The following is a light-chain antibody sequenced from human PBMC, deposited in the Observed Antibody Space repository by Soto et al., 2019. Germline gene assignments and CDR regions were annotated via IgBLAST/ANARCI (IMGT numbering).Light chain of an antibody. Sequence: QSVLTQPPSVSGAPGQRVTNSCTGSTSNIGAGYDVHWYQQLPGTAPKLLIYANRNRPSGVPDRFSSSKSGTSASLAITGLQAEDEADYYCQSYDRSLSGAYVFGTGTKVTVL. J-gene: IGLJ1*01. V-gene: IGLV1-40*01. CDR1: TSNIGAGYD. CDR2: ANR. CDR3: QSYDRSLSGAYV.